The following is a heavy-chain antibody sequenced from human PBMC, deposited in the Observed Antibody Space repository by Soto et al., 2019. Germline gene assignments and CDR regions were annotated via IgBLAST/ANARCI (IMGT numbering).Heavy chain of an antibody. D-gene: IGHD3-16*01. Sequence: PSETLSLTCTVSGGSISSYYWSWIRQPPGKGLEWIGYIYYSGSTNYNPSLKSRVTISVDTSKNQFSLKLSSVTAADTAVYYCARASLYYGYYYYYMDVWGKGTTVTVSS. J-gene: IGHJ6*03. CDR3: ARASLYYGYYYYYMDV. CDR1: GGSISSYY. V-gene: IGHV4-59*01. CDR2: IYYSGST.